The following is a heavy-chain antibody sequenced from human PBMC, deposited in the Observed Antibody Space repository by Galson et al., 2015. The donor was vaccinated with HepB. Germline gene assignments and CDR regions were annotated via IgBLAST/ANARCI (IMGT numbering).Heavy chain of an antibody. CDR3: ARDGHWNDVPPKDYYYYGMDV. J-gene: IGHJ6*02. Sequence: LSLTCTVSGGSISSYYWSWIRQPAGKGLEWIGRIYTSGSTNYNPSLKSRVTVSVDTSKNQFSLKLSSVTAADTAVYYCARDGHWNDVPPKDYYYYGMDVWGQGTTVTVSS. CDR1: GGSISSYY. V-gene: IGHV4-4*07. D-gene: IGHD1-1*01. CDR2: IYTSGST.